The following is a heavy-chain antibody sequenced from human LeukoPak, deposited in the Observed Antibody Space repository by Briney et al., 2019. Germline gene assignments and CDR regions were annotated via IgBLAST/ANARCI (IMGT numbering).Heavy chain of an antibody. J-gene: IGHJ6*02. D-gene: IGHD2-2*01. Sequence: GGSLRLSCAASGFTFSSYAMSWVRQAPGKGLEWVSAISGSGGSTYYADSVKGRFTISRDNSKNTLYLQMNSLRAEDTAVYYCANWAAIVVVPADPKNYYGMDVWGQGTTVTVSS. V-gene: IGHV3-23*01. CDR1: GFTFSSYA. CDR2: ISGSGGST. CDR3: ANWAAIVVVPADPKNYYGMDV.